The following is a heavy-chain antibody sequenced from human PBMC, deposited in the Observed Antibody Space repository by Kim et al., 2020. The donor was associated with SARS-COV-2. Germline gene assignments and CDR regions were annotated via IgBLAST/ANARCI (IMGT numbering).Heavy chain of an antibody. CDR1: GGSFSGYY. CDR3: ARCACITMVRGVITYNWFDP. J-gene: IGHJ5*02. CDR2: INHSGST. D-gene: IGHD3-10*01. Sequence: SETLSLTCAVYGGSFSGYYWSWIRQPPGKGLEWIGEINHSGSTNYNPSLKSRVTISVDTSKNQFSLKLSSVTAADTAVYYCARCACITMVRGVITYNWFDPWGQGTLVTVSS. V-gene: IGHV4-34*01.